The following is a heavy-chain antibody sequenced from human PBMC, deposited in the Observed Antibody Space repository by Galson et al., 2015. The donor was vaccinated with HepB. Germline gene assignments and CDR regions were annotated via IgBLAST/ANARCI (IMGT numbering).Heavy chain of an antibody. Sequence: VKVSCKVSGYTLTELSMHWVRQAPGKGLEWMGGFDPEDGETIYAQKFQGRVTMTEDTSTDTAYMELSSLRSEDTAVYYCATSAYYYDSSGYYHWGQGTLVTVSS. CDR2: FDPEDGET. J-gene: IGHJ5*02. CDR1: GYTLTELS. D-gene: IGHD3-22*01. V-gene: IGHV1-24*01. CDR3: ATSAYYYDSSGYYH.